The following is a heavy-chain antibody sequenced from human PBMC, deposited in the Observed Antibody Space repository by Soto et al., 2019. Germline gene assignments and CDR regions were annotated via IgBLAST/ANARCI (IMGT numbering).Heavy chain of an antibody. J-gene: IGHJ5*02. CDR2: ISSSSSYI. D-gene: IGHD2-2*01. V-gene: IGHV3-21*01. CDR3: ARAREYQLLFVSSWFDP. Sequence: EVQLVESGGGLVKPGGSLRLSCAASGFTFSSYSMNWVRQAPGKGLEWVSSISSSSSYIYYADSVKGRFTISRDNAKNSLYLQMNSLRAEDTAVYYCARAREYQLLFVSSWFDPWGQGTLVTVSS. CDR1: GFTFSSYS.